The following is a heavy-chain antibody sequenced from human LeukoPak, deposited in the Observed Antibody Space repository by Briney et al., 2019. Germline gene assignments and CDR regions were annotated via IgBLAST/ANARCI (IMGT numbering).Heavy chain of an antibody. J-gene: IGHJ4*02. CDR1: GASISIGSSY. V-gene: IGHV4-61*02. CDR2: IYTSGST. Sequence: PSETLSLTCTVSGASISIGSSYWTWIRQPAGKGLEWIGRIYTSGSTDYSPSLKSRVTISVDTSRNQFSLKLSSVTAADTALYYCAREGDSGHCSGGSCYGWRNLDCWGQGTLVTVSS. CDR3: AREGDSGHCSGGSCYGWRNLDC. D-gene: IGHD2-15*01.